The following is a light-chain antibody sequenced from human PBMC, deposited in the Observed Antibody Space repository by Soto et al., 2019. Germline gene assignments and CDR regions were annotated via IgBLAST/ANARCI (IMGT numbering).Light chain of an antibody. J-gene: IGKJ1*01. CDR2: GAS. CDR1: QSVSSN. CDR3: QQNNNWPRT. Sequence: EIVMTQSPATLSVSPGERATLSCRASQSVSSNLAWYQQKPGQAPRLLIYGASTRATGIPARFSGRGSGTEFTLTLSGLQSEDFAVYYCQQNNNWPRTFGQGTKVDIK. V-gene: IGKV3-15*01.